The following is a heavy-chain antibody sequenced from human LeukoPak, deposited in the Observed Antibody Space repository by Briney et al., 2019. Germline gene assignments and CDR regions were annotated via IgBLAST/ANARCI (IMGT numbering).Heavy chain of an antibody. V-gene: IGHV1-3*02. Sequence: ASVKVSCKASGYNFISYPIHWVRQAPGQRLEWMGWSNPGNGHTDYSQDFQGRVTITSDTSANTAYMELTSLRSEDMAVYFCARDISMGALGAFAPFDYWGQGTLVAVSS. J-gene: IGHJ4*02. D-gene: IGHD3-10*01. CDR3: ARDISMGALGAFAPFDY. CDR2: SNPGNGHT. CDR1: GYNFISYP.